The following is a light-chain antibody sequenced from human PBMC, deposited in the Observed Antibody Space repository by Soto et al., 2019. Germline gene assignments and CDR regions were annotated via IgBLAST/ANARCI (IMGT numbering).Light chain of an antibody. Sequence: DIVMTQSPDSLAVSLGERATMNCKCSRSVLYSSNNKNYLAWYQQKSGQPPKLLIYWASTRDSGVPDRFSGSGSGTDFTLTIASLQAEDVAVYYCHQYYSTPITFGQGTRLEIK. CDR3: HQYYSTPIT. CDR1: RSVLYSSNNKNY. J-gene: IGKJ5*01. CDR2: WAS. V-gene: IGKV4-1*01.